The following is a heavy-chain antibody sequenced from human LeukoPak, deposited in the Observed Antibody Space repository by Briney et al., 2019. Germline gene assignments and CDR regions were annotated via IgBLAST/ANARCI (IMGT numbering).Heavy chain of an antibody. CDR1: VYTFTSYD. CDR3: ARVSSSSYLGFDH. Sequence: ASVKVSCKASVYTFTSYDINWVRQATGQGLEWMGWMNPNSGNTGYAQKFQGRVTMTRNTSISTAYMELSSLRSEDTAVYYCARVSSSSYLGFDHWGQGTLVTVSS. CDR2: MNPNSGNT. D-gene: IGHD6-13*01. J-gene: IGHJ4*02. V-gene: IGHV1-8*01.